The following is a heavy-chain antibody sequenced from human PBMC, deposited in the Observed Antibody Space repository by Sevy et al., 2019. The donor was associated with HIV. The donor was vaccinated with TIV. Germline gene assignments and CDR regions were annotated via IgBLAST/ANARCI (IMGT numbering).Heavy chain of an antibody. CDR2: RSSNGGIT. CDR3: ARGFGYCSGGSCGGDAFDI. V-gene: IGHV3-64*02. CDR1: GFTFSSYA. D-gene: IGHD2-15*01. Sequence: GGSLRLSCATSGFTFSSYAMHWVRRAPGKGLEYVSDRSSNGGITDYSDTVKGRFTISRDNSKNTLYLQMGGLIAEDMAVYYCARGFGYCSGGSCGGDAFDIWGQGTMVTVSS. J-gene: IGHJ3*02.